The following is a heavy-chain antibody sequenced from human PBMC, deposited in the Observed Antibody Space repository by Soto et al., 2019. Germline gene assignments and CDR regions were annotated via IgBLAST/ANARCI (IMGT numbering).Heavy chain of an antibody. D-gene: IGHD3-3*01. J-gene: IGHJ6*03. V-gene: IGHV3-7*02. CDR1: GFTFSSYW. CDR2: IKQDVREK. CDR3: ARNGRTVYTTAVLRYYYYSSMEV. Sequence: QPGGSLRLSCSASGFTFSSYWMSWVRHAPGKEKEWVPNIKQDVREKYYVDSVKARFTISRDHDKKYLYLQMNRQRPESTSMYYCARNGRTVYTTAVLRYYYYSSMEVWSKDNKDTAS.